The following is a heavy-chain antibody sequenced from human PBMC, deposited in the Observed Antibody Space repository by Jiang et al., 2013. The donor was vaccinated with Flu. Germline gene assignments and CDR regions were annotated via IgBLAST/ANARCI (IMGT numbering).Heavy chain of an antibody. D-gene: IGHD6-13*01. J-gene: IGHJ1*01. CDR1: GGSISSTVYY. V-gene: IGHV4-30-4*01. CDR2: IYYSGTT. CDR3: ASHASSNSWYPEYFQH. Sequence: TLSLTCTVSGGSISSTVYYWSWVRQPPGKGLEWIGYIYYSGTTYYNPSLKSRITMSVDTSKKQFSLKLSSVTAADTAVYYCASHASSNSWYPEYFQHWGQGTLVTVSS.